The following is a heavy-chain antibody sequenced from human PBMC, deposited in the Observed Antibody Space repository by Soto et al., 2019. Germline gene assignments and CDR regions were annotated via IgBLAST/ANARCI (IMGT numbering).Heavy chain of an antibody. CDR3: ARAGRSARLRAVAGEYYVDN. V-gene: IGHV1-18*01. CDR2: ISAYNGNT. D-gene: IGHD6-19*01. Sequence: QVQLVQSVAEVKKPGASVKVSCKASGYTFTSYGISWVRQAPGQGLEWMGWISAYNGNTNYAQKLQGRVTMTTDTPTSTAYMELRSLRSDDTAVYYCARAGRSARLRAVAGEYYVDNWCQGSLVTVSS. J-gene: IGHJ4*02. CDR1: GYTFTSYG.